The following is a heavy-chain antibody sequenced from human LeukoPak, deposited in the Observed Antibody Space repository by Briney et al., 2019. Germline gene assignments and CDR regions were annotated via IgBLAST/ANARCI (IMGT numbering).Heavy chain of an antibody. CDR1: GGSISSSSYY. CDR3: ARHSFSGFGDFDY. D-gene: IGHD3-10*01. J-gene: IGHJ4*02. CDR2: IYYSGST. Sequence: SETLSLTYTVSGGSISSSSYYWGWIRQPPGKGLEWIGSIYYSGSTYYNPSLKSRVTISVDTSKNQFSLKLSSVTAADTAVYYCARHSFSGFGDFDYWGQGTLVTVSS. V-gene: IGHV4-39*01.